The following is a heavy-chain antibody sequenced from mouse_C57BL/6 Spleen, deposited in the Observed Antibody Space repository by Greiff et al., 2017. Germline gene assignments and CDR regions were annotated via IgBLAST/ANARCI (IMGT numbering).Heavy chain of an antibody. CDR3: ARNTMVTAYFDY. Sequence: QVQLQQSGAELARPGASVKLSCKASGYTFTSYGISWVKQRTGQGLEWIGEIYPRSGNTYYNEKFKGKATLTADKSSSTAYMELRSLASEDSAVYFCARNTMVTAYFDYWGQGTTLTVSS. D-gene: IGHD2-2*01. V-gene: IGHV1-81*01. CDR1: GYTFTSYG. J-gene: IGHJ2*01. CDR2: IYPRSGNT.